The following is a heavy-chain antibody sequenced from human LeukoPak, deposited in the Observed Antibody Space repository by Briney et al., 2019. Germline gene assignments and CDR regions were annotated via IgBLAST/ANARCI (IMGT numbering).Heavy chain of an antibody. J-gene: IGHJ3*02. V-gene: IGHV3-11*04. CDR1: GFTFSDYY. CDR2: ISSSGSTI. Sequence: GGSLRLSCAASGFTFSDYYMSWIRQAPGKGLEWVSYISSSGSTIYYADSVKGRFTISRDNAKNSLYLQMNSLRADDTAVYYCATPXYDXXSGYYKRGVRGADAFXIXXQGXXXTVS. D-gene: IGHD3-3*01. CDR3: ATPXYDXXSGYYKRGVRGADAFXI.